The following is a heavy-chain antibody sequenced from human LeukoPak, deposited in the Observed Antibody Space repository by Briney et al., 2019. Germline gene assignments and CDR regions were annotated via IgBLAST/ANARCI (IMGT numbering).Heavy chain of an antibody. CDR3: AKEVASIKYYYYGMDV. J-gene: IGHJ6*02. Sequence: GGSLRLSCMVSGFTFDDYAMHWVRHAPGKGLEWVSLISGNSDSAYYADSVKGRFTISRDNSKNSLYLQMNSLKTEDTALYYCAKEVASIKYYYYGMDVWGQGTTVTVSS. D-gene: IGHD5-12*01. CDR2: ISGNSDSA. CDR1: GFTFDDYA. V-gene: IGHV3-43*02.